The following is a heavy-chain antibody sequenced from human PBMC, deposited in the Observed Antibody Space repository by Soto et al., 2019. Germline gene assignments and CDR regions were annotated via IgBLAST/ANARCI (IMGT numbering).Heavy chain of an antibody. CDR1: GYKFIDHY. Sequence: GASVKVSCKASGYKFIDHYIHWVRQAPGQGLEWMGWINPHNGATSLSQKFKYRVMMTSDTFITTVYMELTNLRSDETALYFCARAPRIIRHITALGEASPGVLENWGQGTPVTVSS. D-gene: IGHD3-3*01. V-gene: IGHV1-2*02. CDR3: ARAPRIIRHITALGEASPGVLEN. J-gene: IGHJ4*02. CDR2: INPHNGAT.